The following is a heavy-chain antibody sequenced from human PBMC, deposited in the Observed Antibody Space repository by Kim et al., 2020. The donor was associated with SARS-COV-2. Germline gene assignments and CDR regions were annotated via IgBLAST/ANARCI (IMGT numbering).Heavy chain of an antibody. CDR1: GGSFSGYY. J-gene: IGHJ4*02. Sequence: SETLSLTCAVYGGSFSGYYWSWIRQPPGKGLEWIGEINHSGSTNYNPSLKSRVTISVDTSKNQFSLKLSSVTAADTAVYYCARIYDFWSGQNYDYWGQGTLVTVSS. CDR3: ARIYDFWSGQNYDY. V-gene: IGHV4-34*01. CDR2: INHSGST. D-gene: IGHD3-3*01.